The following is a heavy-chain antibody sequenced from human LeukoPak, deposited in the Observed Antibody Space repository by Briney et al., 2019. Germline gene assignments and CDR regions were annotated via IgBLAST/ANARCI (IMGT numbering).Heavy chain of an antibody. D-gene: IGHD3-22*01. CDR3: AKDRSYYDSSGYYQNFDY. CDR1: GFTFSNAW. Sequence: GGSLRLSCAASGFTFSNAWMSWVRQAPGKGLEWVSAISGSGGSTYYADPVKGRFTISRDNSKNTLYLQMNSLRAEDTAVYYCAKDRSYYDSSGYYQNFDYWGQGTLVTVSS. J-gene: IGHJ4*02. CDR2: ISGSGGST. V-gene: IGHV3-23*01.